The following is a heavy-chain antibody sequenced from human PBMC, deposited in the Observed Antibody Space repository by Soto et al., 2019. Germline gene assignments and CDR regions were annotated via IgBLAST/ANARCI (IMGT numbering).Heavy chain of an antibody. CDR2: IYPGDSDT. CDR3: ARRASYSGRHWRQDWFDP. CDR1: GYIFTSYW. V-gene: IGHV5-51*01. Sequence: PGESLKISCKGSGYIFTSYWIGWVRQMPGKGLEWMGIIYPGDSDTRYSPSFQGQVTISADKSISTAYLQWSSLKASDTAMYYCARRASYSGRHWRQDWFDPWGQGTLVTVSS. D-gene: IGHD1-26*01. J-gene: IGHJ5*02.